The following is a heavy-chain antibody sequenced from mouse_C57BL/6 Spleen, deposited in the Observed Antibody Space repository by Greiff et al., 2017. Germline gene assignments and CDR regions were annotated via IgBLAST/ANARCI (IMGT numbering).Heavy chain of an antibody. CDR1: GYTFTSYW. J-gene: IGHJ3*01. D-gene: IGHD1-1*01. V-gene: IGHV1-53*01. CDR2: INPSNGGT. CDR3: ARFDYYGSSYFAY. Sequence: QVQLQQPGTELVKPGASVKLSCKASGYTFTSYWMHWVKQRPGQGLEWIGNINPSNGGTNYNEKFKSKATLTVDTSSITAYMQLSSLTSEDSAVYYCARFDYYGSSYFAYWGQGTLVTVSA.